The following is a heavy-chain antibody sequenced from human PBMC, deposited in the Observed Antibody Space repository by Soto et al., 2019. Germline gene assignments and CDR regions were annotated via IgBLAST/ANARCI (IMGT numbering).Heavy chain of an antibody. CDR3: AGSVQQWLVHVRAFDI. CDR1: GGTFSSYA. J-gene: IGHJ3*02. CDR2: IIPIFGTA. D-gene: IGHD6-19*01. Sequence: QVQLVQSGAEVKKPGSSVKVSCKASGGTFSSYAISWVRQAPGQGLEWMGGIIPIFGTANYAQKFQGRVKITADASTSTAYMELSSLRSEDTAVYYCAGSVQQWLVHVRAFDIWGQGTMVTVYS. V-gene: IGHV1-69*01.